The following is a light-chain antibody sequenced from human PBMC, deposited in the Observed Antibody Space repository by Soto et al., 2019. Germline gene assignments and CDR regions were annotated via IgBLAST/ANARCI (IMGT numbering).Light chain of an antibody. J-gene: IGKJ1*01. Sequence: SPWTLSCPREERATLSGRARQRFXGSFFAWYQQKPGQAPRLRPDASSSRATGCPDRLSGSGSGTDFPLAISSLEPEDSAVYYCQVYGSSLVTFGEVTKVDIK. CDR3: QVYGSSLVT. V-gene: IGKV3-20*01. CDR2: ASS. CDR1: QRFXGSF.